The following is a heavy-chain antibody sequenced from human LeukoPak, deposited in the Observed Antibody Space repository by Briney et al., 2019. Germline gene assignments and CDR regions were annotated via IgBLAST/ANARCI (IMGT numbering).Heavy chain of an antibody. V-gene: IGHV4-34*01. CDR3: ARGLTYYYGSGSYYRPFDY. D-gene: IGHD3-10*01. Sequence: SETLSLTCAVYGGSFSGYYWSWIRQPSGKGLEWIGEINHSGSTNYNPSLKSRVTISVDTSKNQFSLKLSSVTAADTAVYYCARGLTYYYGSGSYYRPFDYWGQGTLVTVSS. CDR2: INHSGST. J-gene: IGHJ4*02. CDR1: GGSFSGYY.